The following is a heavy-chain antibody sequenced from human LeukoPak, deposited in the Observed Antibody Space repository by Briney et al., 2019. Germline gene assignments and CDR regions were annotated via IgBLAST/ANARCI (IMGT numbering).Heavy chain of an antibody. CDR3: ARGGEQDYSSGWYGFDY. Sequence: SETLSLTCTVSGGSISSGGYYWSWIRQHPGKGLEWIGYIYYSGSTYYNPSLKSRVTISVDTSKNQFSLKLSSVTAADTAVYYCARGGEQDYSSGWYGFDYWGQGTLVTVSS. CDR1: GGSISSGGYY. D-gene: IGHD6-19*01. J-gene: IGHJ4*02. CDR2: IYYSGST. V-gene: IGHV4-31*03.